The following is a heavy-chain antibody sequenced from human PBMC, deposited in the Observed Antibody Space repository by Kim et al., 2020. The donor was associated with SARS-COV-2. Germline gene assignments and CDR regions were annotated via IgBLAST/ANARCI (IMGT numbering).Heavy chain of an antibody. CDR1: GGTFSSYA. D-gene: IGHD2-15*01. CDR3: ARGIGAGGAEYFQH. CDR2: IIPIFGTA. Sequence: SVKVSCKASGGTFSSYAISWVRQAPGQGLEWMGGIIPIFGTANYAQKFQGRVRITADESTSTAYMELSSLRSEDTAVYYCARGIGAGGAEYFQHWGQGTLVIVSS. J-gene: IGHJ1*01. V-gene: IGHV1-69*13.